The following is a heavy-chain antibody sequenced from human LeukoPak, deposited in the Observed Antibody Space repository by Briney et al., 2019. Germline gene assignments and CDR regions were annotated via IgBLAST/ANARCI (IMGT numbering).Heavy chain of an antibody. D-gene: IGHD3-22*01. V-gene: IGHV4-39*07. CDR3: ARDLYYDSNWFDP. CDR2: IYYSGST. Sequence: SETLSLTCTVSGGSISPYYWSWIRQPPGKGLEWIGSIYYSGSTYYNPSLKSRVTISVDTSKNQFSLKLSSVTAADTAVYYCARDLYYDSNWFDPWGQGTLVTVSS. CDR1: GGSISPYY. J-gene: IGHJ5*02.